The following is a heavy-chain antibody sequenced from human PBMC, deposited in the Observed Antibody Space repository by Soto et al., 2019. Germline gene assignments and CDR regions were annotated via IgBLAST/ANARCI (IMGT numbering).Heavy chain of an antibody. J-gene: IGHJ4*02. CDR2: IFWDDDT. D-gene: IGHD4-17*01. Sequence: QITLKESGPTLVEPTQTLTLTCTFSVFSLSTSGMSVAWIRQPPGKALEWLALIFWDDDTRYSPSLRNRLTITKDTSRNYVVLTMTSMGPADTATFYCAYSPLGGFGDFTSFHSWGPGALVTVSS. V-gene: IGHV2-5*02. CDR1: VFSLSTSGMS. CDR3: AYSPLGGFGDFTSFHS.